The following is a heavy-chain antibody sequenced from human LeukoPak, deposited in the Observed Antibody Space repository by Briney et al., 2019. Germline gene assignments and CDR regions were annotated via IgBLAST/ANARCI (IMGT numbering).Heavy chain of an antibody. V-gene: IGHV1-69*04. J-gene: IGHJ6*02. Sequence: SVKVSCKASGGTFSSYAISWVRQAPGQGLKWMGRIIPILGIANYAQKFQGRVTITADKSTSTAYMELSSLRSEDTAVYYCALLIVPAAIRPYYYYGMDVWGQGTTVTVSS. CDR2: IIPILGIA. CDR3: ALLIVPAAIRPYYYYGMDV. CDR1: GGTFSSYA. D-gene: IGHD2-2*02.